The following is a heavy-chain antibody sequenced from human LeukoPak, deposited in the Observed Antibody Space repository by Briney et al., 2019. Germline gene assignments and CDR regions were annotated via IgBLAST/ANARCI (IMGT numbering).Heavy chain of an antibody. Sequence: ASVKVSCKASRYTFTGYYMHWVRQAPGQGLEWMGWINPNSGGTNYAQKFQGRVTMTRDTSISTAYMELSRLRSDDTAVYYCARDLGLVGATLTSFDYWGQGTLVTVSS. J-gene: IGHJ4*02. D-gene: IGHD1-26*01. V-gene: IGHV1-2*02. CDR3: ARDLGLVGATLTSFDY. CDR1: RYTFTGYY. CDR2: INPNSGGT.